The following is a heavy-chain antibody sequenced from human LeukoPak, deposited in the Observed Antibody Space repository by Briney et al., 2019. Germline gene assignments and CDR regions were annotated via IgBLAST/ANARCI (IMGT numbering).Heavy chain of an antibody. CDR1: GFTFSSYS. J-gene: IGHJ3*02. Sequence: PGGSLRLSCAASGFTFSSYSMSWVRQAPGKGLEWVSAISGSGGSTYYADSVKGRFTISRDNSKNTLYLQMNSLRAEDTAVYYCATYDHYGSGSYYNGKPFQYDAFDIWGQGTMVTVSS. V-gene: IGHV3-23*01. CDR3: ATYDHYGSGSYYNGKPFQYDAFDI. CDR2: ISGSGGST. D-gene: IGHD3-10*01.